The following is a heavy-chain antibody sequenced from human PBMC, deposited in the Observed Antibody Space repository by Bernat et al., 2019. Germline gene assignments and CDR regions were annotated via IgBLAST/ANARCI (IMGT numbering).Heavy chain of an antibody. CDR2: ISSSGSTI. CDR1: GFTFSSYE. Sequence: EVQLVESGGGLVQPGGSLRLSCAASGFTFSSYEMNWVRQAPGKGLEWVSYISSSGSTIHYADSVKGRFTISRDNAKNSLYLQMNSLRAEDTAVYYCARDRLLQKSDIWGQGTMVTVSS. D-gene: IGHD3-22*01. V-gene: IGHV3-48*03. CDR3: ARDRLLQKSDI. J-gene: IGHJ3*02.